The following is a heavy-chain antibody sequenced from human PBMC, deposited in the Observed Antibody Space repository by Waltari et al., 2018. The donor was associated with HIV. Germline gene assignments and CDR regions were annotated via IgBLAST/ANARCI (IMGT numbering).Heavy chain of an antibody. V-gene: IGHV4-59*07. D-gene: IGHD6-19*01. Sequence: QVQLQESGPRLVKPSDTLSLMCSVSGFSITSYHWSWLRQSSRKGREWIGNISSRGATTHIPSLQSRASISVDKSKNHFSLKLAFVTAADTAIYYCARGLYRYSNGWFATFDFWGRGTRVTVSS. CDR3: ARGLYRYSNGWFATFDF. J-gene: IGHJ3*01. CDR1: GFSITSYH. CDR2: ISSRGAT.